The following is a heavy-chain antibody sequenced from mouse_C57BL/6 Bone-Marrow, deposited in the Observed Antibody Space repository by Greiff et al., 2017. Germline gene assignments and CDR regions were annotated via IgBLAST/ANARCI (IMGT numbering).Heavy chain of an antibody. CDR2: IDPSDSYT. CDR3: ARRTTAFDV. CDR1: GYTFTSYW. Sequence: QVQLLQPGAELVKPGASVKLSCKASGYTFTSYWMQWVKQRPGQGLEWIGEIDPSDSYTNYNQKFKGKATLTVDTSSRTAYMQLSSLTSEDSAVYYCARRTTAFDVWGTGTTVTVSS. D-gene: IGHD1-2*01. J-gene: IGHJ1*03. V-gene: IGHV1-50*01.